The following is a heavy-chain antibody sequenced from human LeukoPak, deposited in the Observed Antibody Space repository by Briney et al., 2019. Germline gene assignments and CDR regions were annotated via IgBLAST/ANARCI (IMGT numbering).Heavy chain of an antibody. V-gene: IGHV3-7*05. CDR2: INQDGSEK. CDR1: GFTFRSFS. Sequence: GGSLRLSCAASGFTFRSFSMSWVRQAPGKGLEWVAKINQDGSEKYYVDSVKGRLTISRDNSKNTLYLQMNSLRAEDTAVYYCARGITMIVVVANFDYWGQGTLVTVSS. CDR3: ARGITMIVVVANFDY. J-gene: IGHJ4*02. D-gene: IGHD3-22*01.